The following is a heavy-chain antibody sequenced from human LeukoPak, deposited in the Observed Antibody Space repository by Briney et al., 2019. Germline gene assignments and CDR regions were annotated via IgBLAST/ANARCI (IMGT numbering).Heavy chain of an antibody. CDR2: LYSGGSI. CDR3: ARGAISSWYED. V-gene: IGHV3-66*01. J-gene: IGHJ4*02. CDR1: GFTVSSSY. D-gene: IGHD6-13*01. Sequence: GGSLRLPCAGSGFTVSSSYMGWVRQAPGKGLEWVSVLYSGGSIFYADSVKGRFTISRDISKNMLYLQMNSLRADDTAVYYCARGAISSWYEDWGQGTLVTVSS.